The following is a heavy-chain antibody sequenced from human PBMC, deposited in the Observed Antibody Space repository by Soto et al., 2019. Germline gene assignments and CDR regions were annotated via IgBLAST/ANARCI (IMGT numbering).Heavy chain of an antibody. V-gene: IGHV3-21*01. Sequence: EVQLVESGGGLVKPGGSLRLSCAASGFTFSSYSMNWVRQAPGKGLEWVSSISSSSSYIYYADSVKGRFTISRDNAKNSLYLQMNSLRAEDTAVYYCARCNEWYYYYGMDVCGQGTTVTVSS. J-gene: IGHJ6*02. CDR2: ISSSSSYI. D-gene: IGHD3-3*01. CDR3: ARCNEWYYYYGMDV. CDR1: GFTFSSYS.